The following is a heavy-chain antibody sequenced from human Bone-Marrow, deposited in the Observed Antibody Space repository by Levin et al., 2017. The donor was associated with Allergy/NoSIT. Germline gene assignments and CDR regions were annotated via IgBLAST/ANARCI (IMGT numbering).Heavy chain of an antibody. CDR1: GFTFSSYA. CDR2: ISYDGSNK. V-gene: IGHV3-30-3*01. CDR3: ARRPVDGSSFDY. J-gene: IGHJ4*02. D-gene: IGHD6-19*01. Sequence: GGSLRLSCAASGFTFSSYAMHWVRQAPGKGLEWVAVISYDGSNKYYADSVKGRFTISRDNSKNTLYLQMNSLRAEDTAVYYCARRPVDGSSFDYWGQGTLVTVSS.